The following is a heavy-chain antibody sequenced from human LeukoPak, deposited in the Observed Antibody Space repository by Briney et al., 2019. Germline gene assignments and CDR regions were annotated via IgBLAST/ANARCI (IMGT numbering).Heavy chain of an antibody. CDR3: ARDLDYYDFWSGYYTLRYFDY. Sequence: PGGSLRLSCAASGFTFSSYWMSWVRQAPGKGLEWVANIKQDGSEKYYVDSVKGRFTISRDNAKNSLYLQMNSLRAEDTAVYYCARDLDYYDFWSGYYTLRYFDYWGQGTLVTVSS. CDR2: IKQDGSEK. J-gene: IGHJ4*02. D-gene: IGHD3-3*01. CDR1: GFTFSSYW. V-gene: IGHV3-7*01.